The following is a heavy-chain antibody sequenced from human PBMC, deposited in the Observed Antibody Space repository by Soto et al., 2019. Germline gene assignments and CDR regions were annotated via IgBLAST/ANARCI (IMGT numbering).Heavy chain of an antibody. CDR2: IFHTGSA. Sequence: PSETLSLTCTVSGDSIGSYYWSWIRQPPGKGLEWIGYIFHTGSANYNPSLKSRVTISIDTSKNQFSLRLSSVTAADTAVYYCARQPYTSGAYYFDYWGQGTPVTVSS. V-gene: IGHV4-59*08. CDR1: GDSIGSYY. J-gene: IGHJ4*02. CDR3: ARQPYTSGAYYFDY. D-gene: IGHD6-19*01.